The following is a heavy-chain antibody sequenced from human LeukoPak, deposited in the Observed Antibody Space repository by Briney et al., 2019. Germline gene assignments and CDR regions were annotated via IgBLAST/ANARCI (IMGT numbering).Heavy chain of an antibody. CDR1: GGSISSYY. J-gene: IGHJ6*03. CDR3: ARDRGYVYYMDV. V-gene: IGHV4-59*01. D-gene: IGHD5-18*01. Sequence: PSETLSLTCTVSGGSISSYYWSWIRQPPGKGLEWIGHIYYSGSTNYNPSLKSRVTISVDTSKNQFSLKLSSVTAADTAVYYCARDRGYVYYMDVWGKGTTVTVSS. CDR2: IYYSGST.